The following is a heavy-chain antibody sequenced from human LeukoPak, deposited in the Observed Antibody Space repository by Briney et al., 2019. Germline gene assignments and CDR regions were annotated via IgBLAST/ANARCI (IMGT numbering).Heavy chain of an antibody. V-gene: IGHV4-4*07. CDR1: GGSISSYY. D-gene: IGHD3-10*01. CDR3: ARLGVIMVRGVIINWFDP. J-gene: IGHJ5*02. CDR2: IYTSGST. Sequence: PSETLSLTCTVSGGSISSYYWSWIRQPAGKGLEWIGRIYTSGSTNYNPSLKSRVTISVDTSKNQFSLKLSSVTAADTAVYYCARLGVIMVRGVIINWFDPWGQGTLVTVSS.